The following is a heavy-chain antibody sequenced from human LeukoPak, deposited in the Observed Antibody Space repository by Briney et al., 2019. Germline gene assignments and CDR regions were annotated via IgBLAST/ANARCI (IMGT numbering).Heavy chain of an antibody. Sequence: PSETLSLTCTVSGYSISSGYYWGWIRQPPGKGLEWIGIIYHSGSTYFNPSLKSRVTISVDTSKNQFSLKLSSVTAADTAVYYCARRDIVVVVAATFDYWGQGTLVTVSS. V-gene: IGHV4-38-2*02. CDR2: IYHSGST. CDR3: ARRDIVVVVAATFDY. D-gene: IGHD2-15*01. J-gene: IGHJ4*02. CDR1: GYSISSGYY.